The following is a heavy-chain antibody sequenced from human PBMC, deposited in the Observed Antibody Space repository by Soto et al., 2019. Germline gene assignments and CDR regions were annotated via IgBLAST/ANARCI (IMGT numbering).Heavy chain of an antibody. CDR2: INHSGST. J-gene: IGHJ5*02. CDR3: ARAIPSAEARTRFDP. V-gene: IGHV4-34*01. D-gene: IGHD1-26*01. CDR1: GGSFSGYY. Sequence: ETLSLTCAVYGGSFSGYYWSWIRQPPGKGLEWIGEINHSGSTNYNPSLKSRVTISVDTSKNQFSLKLSSVTAADTAVYYCARAIPSAEARTRFDPWGQGTLVTVSS.